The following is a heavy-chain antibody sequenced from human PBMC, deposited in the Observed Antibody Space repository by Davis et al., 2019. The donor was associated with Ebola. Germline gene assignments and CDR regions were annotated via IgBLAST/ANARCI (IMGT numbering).Heavy chain of an antibody. CDR1: GYSFTSYW. Sequence: KVSCKGSGYSFTSYWIAWVRQMPGKGLEWMGIIYPGDSHTRYSPSFQGQVTISADKSITTAYLQWSSLKASDTAMYYCARFLEWKADYWGQGTLVTVSS. J-gene: IGHJ4*02. D-gene: IGHD3-3*01. V-gene: IGHV5-51*01. CDR3: ARFLEWKADY. CDR2: IYPGDSHT.